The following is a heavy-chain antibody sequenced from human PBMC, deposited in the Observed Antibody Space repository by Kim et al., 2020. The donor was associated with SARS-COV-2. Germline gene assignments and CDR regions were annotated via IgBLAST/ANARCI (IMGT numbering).Heavy chain of an antibody. D-gene: IGHD6-19*01. Sequence: YVDSVKGRVTISRDNAKNSLYLQMNGLTVEDTAVYYWARGPRTIALADYWGQGTLVTVSS. J-gene: IGHJ4*02. CDR3: ARGPRTIALADY. V-gene: IGHV3-7*01.